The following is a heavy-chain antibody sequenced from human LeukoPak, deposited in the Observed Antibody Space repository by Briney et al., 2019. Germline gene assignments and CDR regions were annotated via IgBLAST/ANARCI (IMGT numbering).Heavy chain of an antibody. V-gene: IGHV1-18*01. D-gene: IGHD3-16*02. J-gene: IGHJ3*02. CDR2: ISAYNGNT. CDR1: GYTFTSYG. CDR3: ARDLPNYDYVWGSYRLSAFDI. Sequence: GASVKVSCKASGYTFTSYGISWVRQAPGQGLEWMGWISAYNGNTNYAQKFQGRVTITADESTSTAYMELSSLRSEDTAVYYCARDLPNYDYVWGSYRLSAFDIWGQGTMVTVSS.